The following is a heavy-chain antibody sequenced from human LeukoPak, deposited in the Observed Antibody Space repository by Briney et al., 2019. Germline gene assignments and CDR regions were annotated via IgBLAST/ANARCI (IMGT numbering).Heavy chain of an antibody. J-gene: IGHJ4*02. V-gene: IGHV1-69*13. D-gene: IGHD3-10*01. Sequence: ASVKVSCKASGGTFSSYAISWVRQAPGQGLEWMGGIIPIFGTANYAQKFQGRVTITADESTSTAYMELSSLRSEDTAVYYCARDRDGALPLWGQGTLVTVSS. CDR1: GGTFSSYA. CDR3: ARDRDGALPL. CDR2: IIPIFGTA.